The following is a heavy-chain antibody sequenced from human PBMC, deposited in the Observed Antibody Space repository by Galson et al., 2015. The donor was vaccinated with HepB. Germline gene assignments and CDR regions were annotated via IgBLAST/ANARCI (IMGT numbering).Heavy chain of an antibody. V-gene: IGHV3-23*01. Sequence: SLRLSCAASGFTFKTYAMSWVRQAPGKGLEWVSNISGRGDRTHYADSVKGRVTISRDNSRNTLYLQMNSLRAEDTAVYYCAKEQYYYDSSGIILVDAFETWGQGTMVIVSS. CDR3: AKEQYYYDSSGIILVDAFET. D-gene: IGHD3-22*01. CDR2: ISGRGDRT. J-gene: IGHJ3*02. CDR1: GFTFKTYA.